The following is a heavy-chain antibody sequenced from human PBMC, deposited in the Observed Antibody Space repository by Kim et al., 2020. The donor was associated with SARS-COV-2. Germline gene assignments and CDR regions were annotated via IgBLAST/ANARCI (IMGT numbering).Heavy chain of an antibody. CDR3: ARFAGNGLDG. Sequence: GGSLRLSCAASRFTFPTYHMNWVRQAPGKGLEWVSSISFSGTYIYYADSVRGRFIISRDNAKDSLSLQMNSLRAEDTGVYYCARFAGNGLDGWCQGTTV. CDR2: ISFSGTYI. CDR1: RFTFPTYH. V-gene: IGHV3-21*01. J-gene: IGHJ6*02.